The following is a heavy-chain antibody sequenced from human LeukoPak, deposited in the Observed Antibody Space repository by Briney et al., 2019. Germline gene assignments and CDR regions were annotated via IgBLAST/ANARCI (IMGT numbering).Heavy chain of an antibody. V-gene: IGHV1-46*01. CDR3: ARWTTTYLDY. Sequence: ASVKVSCKASGYTFTNYYIHWVRQAPGQGLEWMGIINPSGGSTNFAQKFQGRVTMTTDTSTITVYMELSSLRSEDTAVYYCARWTTTYLDYWGQGTLVSVSS. CDR1: GYTFTNYY. CDR2: INPSGGST. D-gene: IGHD4-11*01. J-gene: IGHJ4*02.